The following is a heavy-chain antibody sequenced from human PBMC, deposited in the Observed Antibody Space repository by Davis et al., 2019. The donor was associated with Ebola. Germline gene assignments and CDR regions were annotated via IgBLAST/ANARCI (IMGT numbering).Heavy chain of an antibody. J-gene: IGHJ3*02. V-gene: IGHV1-69*10. CDR2: IIPMIDMT. Sequence: SVKVSCKASGDTFSTYGITWVRQAPGQGLEWMGGIIPMIDMTNYAQTFEGRVTITADESTSTAYMELRSLRFEDTALYYCARPLGLDAFDIWDQGTMVTVS. CDR3: ARPLGLDAFDI. CDR1: GDTFSTYG. D-gene: IGHD7-27*01.